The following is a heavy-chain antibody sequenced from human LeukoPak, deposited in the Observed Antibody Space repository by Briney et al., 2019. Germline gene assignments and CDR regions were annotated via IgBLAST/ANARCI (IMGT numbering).Heavy chain of an antibody. CDR3: ARVDIGYYDSSGYTD. CDR2: IGAYNGNT. V-gene: IGHV1-18*01. Sequence: ASVKVSCKASGYTFTSYGISWVRQAPGQGLEWMGWIGAYNGNTNYAQKLQGRVTMTTDTSTSTAYMELRSLRSDDTAVYYCARVDIGYYDSSGYTDWGQGTLVTVSS. CDR1: GYTFTSYG. J-gene: IGHJ4*02. D-gene: IGHD3-22*01.